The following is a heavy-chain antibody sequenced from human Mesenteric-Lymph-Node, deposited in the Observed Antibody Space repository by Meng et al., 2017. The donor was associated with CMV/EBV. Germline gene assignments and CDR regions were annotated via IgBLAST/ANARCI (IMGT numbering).Heavy chain of an antibody. Sequence: SGFPFSHAWMSWVRQAPGKGLEWVGRIKSQDHGGTTDYAAPVKGRFTISRDDSKNTLYLQMNSLKTEDTAMYYCTPGGYSGFDFNYWGQGTLVTVSS. CDR3: TPGGYSGFDFNY. CDR2: IKSQDHGGTT. CDR1: GFPFSHAW. J-gene: IGHJ4*02. D-gene: IGHD5-12*01. V-gene: IGHV3-15*01.